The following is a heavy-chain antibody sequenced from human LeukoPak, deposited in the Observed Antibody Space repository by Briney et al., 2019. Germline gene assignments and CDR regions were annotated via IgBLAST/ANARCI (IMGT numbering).Heavy chain of an antibody. V-gene: IGHV3-33*01. J-gene: IGHJ4*02. CDR3: ARGGLQPNDLDY. CDR1: GFTFSHYG. Sequence: GGSLRLSCAASGFTFSHYGMHWVRQAPGKGLEWVAVIWYDGSNKYYADSVKGRFTISRDNSKNTLYLQMNSLRAEDTAVYYCARGGLQPNDLDYWGQGTLVTVSS. CDR2: IWYDGSNK. D-gene: IGHD1-1*01.